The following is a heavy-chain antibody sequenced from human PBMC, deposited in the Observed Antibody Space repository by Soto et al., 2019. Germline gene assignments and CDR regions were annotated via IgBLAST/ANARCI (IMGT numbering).Heavy chain of an antibody. J-gene: IGHJ3*02. CDR2: IIPIIGTP. CDR1: GGTFSTYA. V-gene: IGHV1-69*01. Sequence: QVHLVQSGAEVKKPGSSVKVSCKASGGTFSTYAISWVRQAPGQGPEWMGGIIPIIGTPNYAQKFQGRVTITADESTTTAYMELSSLKSEDTAIYYCARGRDDYSVRDGFDNWGQGTMVTVS. CDR3: ARGRDDYSVRDGFDN. D-gene: IGHD4-4*01.